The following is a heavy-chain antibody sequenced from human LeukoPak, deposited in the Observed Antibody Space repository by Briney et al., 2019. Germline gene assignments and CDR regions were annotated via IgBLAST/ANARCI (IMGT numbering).Heavy chain of an antibody. CDR2: IYPNNGAT. D-gene: IGHD1-26*01. J-gene: IGHJ4*02. CDR1: GYTFTDSF. V-gene: IGHV1-2*06. Sequence: ASVKVSCKASGYTFTDSFMHWVRQAPGQGPEWMGRIYPNNGATSYAQKFQGRVTMTSDPSLSAAYLELTSLTSDDTAVYYCAKAPPVGPTTSPDSWGQGTLVIVSS. CDR3: AKAPPVGPTTSPDS.